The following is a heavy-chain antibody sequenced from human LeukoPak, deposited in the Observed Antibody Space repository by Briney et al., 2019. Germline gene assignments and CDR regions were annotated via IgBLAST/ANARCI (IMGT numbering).Heavy chain of an antibody. CDR3: AKLPSGYYGSGSYYKAWIDY. Sequence: GGSLRLSCAASGFTFSSYSMNWVRQAPGKGLEWVSSISSSSSYIYYADSVKGRFTISRDNAKNSLYLQMNSLRAEDTAVYYCAKLPSGYYGSGSYYKAWIDYWGQGTLVTVSS. J-gene: IGHJ4*02. D-gene: IGHD3-10*01. CDR1: GFTFSSYS. CDR2: ISSSSSYI. V-gene: IGHV3-21*04.